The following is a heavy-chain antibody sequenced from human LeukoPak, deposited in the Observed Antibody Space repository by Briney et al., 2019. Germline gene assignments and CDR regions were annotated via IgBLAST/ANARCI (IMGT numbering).Heavy chain of an antibody. J-gene: IGHJ5*02. CDR3: ASGPRFLEWLPPYNWFDP. V-gene: IGHV3-7*01. D-gene: IGHD3-3*01. Sequence: PGGSLRLSCAASGFTFSSYRMSWVRQAPGKGLEWVANIKQDGSEKYYVDSVKGRFTISRDNAKNSLYLQMNSLRAEDTAVYYCASGPRFLEWLPPYNWFDPWGQGTLVTVSS. CDR2: IKQDGSEK. CDR1: GFTFSSYR.